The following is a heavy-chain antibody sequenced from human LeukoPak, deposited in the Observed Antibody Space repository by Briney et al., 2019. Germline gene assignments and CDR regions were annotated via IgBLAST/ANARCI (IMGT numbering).Heavy chain of an antibody. Sequence: SETLSLTCAVYGGSFSGYYWSWIRQPPGKGLEWIGEINHSGSTNYNPSLKSRVTISVDTSKNQFSLKLSSVTAADTAVYYCARKYYYDSSGYYKWGQGTLVTVSS. J-gene: IGHJ4*02. V-gene: IGHV4-34*01. CDR3: ARKYYYDSSGYYK. CDR2: INHSGST. D-gene: IGHD3-22*01. CDR1: GGSFSGYY.